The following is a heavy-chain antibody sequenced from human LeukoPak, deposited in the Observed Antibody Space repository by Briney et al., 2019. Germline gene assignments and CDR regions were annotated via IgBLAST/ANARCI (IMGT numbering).Heavy chain of an antibody. V-gene: IGHV4-34*01. CDR1: GGSFSGYY. CDR2: INHSGST. J-gene: IGHJ6*04. D-gene: IGHD2-15*01. Sequence: SETLSLTCAVYGGSFSGYYWSWIRQPPGKGLEWIGEINHSGSTNYNPSLKSRVTLSVDTSKNQFSLKLSSVTAADTAVYYCARVGYCSGGSCSDVWGKGTTVTVSS. CDR3: ARVGYCSGGSCSDV.